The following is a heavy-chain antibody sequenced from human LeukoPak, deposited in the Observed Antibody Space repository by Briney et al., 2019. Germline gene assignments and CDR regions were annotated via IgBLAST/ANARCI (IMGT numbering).Heavy chain of an antibody. CDR2: INHSGST. Sequence: SETLSLTCAVYGGSFSGYCWSWIRQPPGKGLEWIGEINHSGSTNYNPSLKSRVTISVDTSKSQFSLKLSSVTAADTAVYYCARVRYGSGSLYYYYYYMDVWGKGTTVTISS. D-gene: IGHD3-10*01. CDR1: GGSFSGYC. V-gene: IGHV4-34*01. J-gene: IGHJ6*03. CDR3: ARVRYGSGSLYYYYYYMDV.